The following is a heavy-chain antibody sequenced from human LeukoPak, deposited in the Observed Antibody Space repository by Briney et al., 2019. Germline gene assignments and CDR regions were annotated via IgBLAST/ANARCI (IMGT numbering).Heavy chain of an antibody. J-gene: IGHJ4*02. CDR3: ARRRMIRGVIIFDY. V-gene: IGHV4-61*01. Sequence: SETLSLTCSVSGGSVSSGTYYETWIRQPPGKGLEWIGHVYFSGTSSYNPSLKSRVTISADTSRNQFSLKLISVTAADTAVYFCARRRMIRGVIIFDYWGPGALVTVSS. CDR1: GGSVSSGTYY. D-gene: IGHD3-10*01. CDR2: VYFSGTS.